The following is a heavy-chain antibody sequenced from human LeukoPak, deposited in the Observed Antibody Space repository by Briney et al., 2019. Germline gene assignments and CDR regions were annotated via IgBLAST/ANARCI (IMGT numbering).Heavy chain of an antibody. CDR2: ISSSSSYI. CDR1: GFTFSSYS. D-gene: IGHD2-15*01. Sequence: GGSLRPSCAASGFTFSSYSMNWVRQAPGKGLEWVSSISSSSSYIYYADSVKGRFTISRDNAKNSLYLQMNSLRAEDTAVYYCARETYELGYCSGGSCYGGYFDYWGQGTLVTVSS. J-gene: IGHJ4*02. V-gene: IGHV3-21*01. CDR3: ARETYELGYCSGGSCYGGYFDY.